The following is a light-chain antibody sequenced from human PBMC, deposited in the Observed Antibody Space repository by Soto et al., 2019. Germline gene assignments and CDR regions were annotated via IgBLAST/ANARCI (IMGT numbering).Light chain of an antibody. CDR2: DAS. J-gene: IGKJ1*01. CDR1: QSISSW. CDR3: QQYNSYSWT. Sequence: DIQMTLSPSTLSASVGDRVTITCRASQSISSWLAWYQQKPGKAPKLLIYDASSLESGVPSRFSGSGSGTEFTLTISSLQPDDFATYYCQQYNSYSWTFGQGTKVEI. V-gene: IGKV1-5*01.